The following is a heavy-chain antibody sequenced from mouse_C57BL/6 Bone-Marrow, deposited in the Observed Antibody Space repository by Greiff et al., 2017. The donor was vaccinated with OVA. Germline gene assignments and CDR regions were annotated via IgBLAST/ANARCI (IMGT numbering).Heavy chain of an antibody. CDR1: GYTFTDYE. J-gene: IGHJ2*01. V-gene: IGHV1-15*01. CDR3: TRPNYCGSSYDD. D-gene: IGHD1-1*01. CDR2: IDPETGGT. Sequence: QVQLKESGAELVRPGASVTLSCTASGYTFTDYEMHWVKQTPVHGLEWIGAIDPETGGTAYHQTFKGKAILSADNSSSTAYMELRSLTSEDSAVYYCTRPNYCGSSYDDWGQGTTLTVSS.